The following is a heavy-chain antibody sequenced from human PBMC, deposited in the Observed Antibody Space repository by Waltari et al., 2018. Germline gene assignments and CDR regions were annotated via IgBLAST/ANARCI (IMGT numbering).Heavy chain of an antibody. CDR1: GDSISGSRNY. CDR3: ARQLRFVDWIPRYFDS. CDR2: IYYSGTT. D-gene: IGHD3-3*01. V-gene: IGHV4-39*01. J-gene: IGHJ4*02. Sequence: QMELQESGPRLVKPSETLSLTCNVSGDSISGSRNYWAWLRQPPGKNLQWLGSIYYSGTTYYNPSLKGRFASSVDTSRNQFSLNVNSVTAADTGIYYCARQLRFVDWIPRYFDSWGRGTLATVSS.